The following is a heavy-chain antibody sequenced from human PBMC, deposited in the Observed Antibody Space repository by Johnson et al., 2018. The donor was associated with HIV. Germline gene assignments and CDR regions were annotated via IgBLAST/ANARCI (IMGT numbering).Heavy chain of an antibody. CDR1: GFTVSSNE. D-gene: IGHD1-7*01. CDR3: ARVQGKYNWNYGDAFDI. Sequence: EVQLVESGGGLVQPGGSLRLSCAASGFTVSSNEMSWVRQAPGKGLEWVSSISGGSTYYADSRKGRFIISRDNSKNTLYQQMYRLRAEDTAVYYCARVQGKYNWNYGDAFDIWGQGTMVTVSS. CDR2: ISGGST. J-gene: IGHJ3*02. V-gene: IGHV3-38-3*01.